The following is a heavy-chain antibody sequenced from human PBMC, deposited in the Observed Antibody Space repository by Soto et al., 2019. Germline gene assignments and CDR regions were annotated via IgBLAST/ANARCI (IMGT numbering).Heavy chain of an antibody. J-gene: IGHJ4*02. Sequence: QVHLVESGGGVVQPGRSLRLSYAASGFSFRSYAMHWVRQAPGKGLEWVAVMSYDGSDKDYADSVKGRFTISRDNSKNTLYLQMSSLRAEDTAVYYCARARLDTPALEYWGQGTLVTVSS. CDR2: MSYDGSDK. CDR1: GFSFRSYA. D-gene: IGHD2-2*01. CDR3: ARARLDTPALEY. V-gene: IGHV3-30-3*01.